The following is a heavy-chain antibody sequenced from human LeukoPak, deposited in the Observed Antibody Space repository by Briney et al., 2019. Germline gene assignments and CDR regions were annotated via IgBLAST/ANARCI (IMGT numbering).Heavy chain of an antibody. J-gene: IGHJ5*02. CDR3: ARGGSVYCSSTSCYHNWFDP. V-gene: IGHV4-61*09. CDR2: IFTSGST. Sequence: PSETLSLTCTVSGDSVTGGLYYWSWIRQPAGKGLEWVEHIFTSGSTNYNPSLRSRLTISIDPSKNQFSLRLNSVTAADTAVYYCARGGSVYCSSTSCYHNWFDPWGQGTLVTVSS. CDR1: GDSVTGGLYY. D-gene: IGHD2-2*01.